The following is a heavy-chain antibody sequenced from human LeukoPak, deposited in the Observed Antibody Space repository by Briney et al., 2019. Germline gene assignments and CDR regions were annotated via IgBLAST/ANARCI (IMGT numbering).Heavy chain of an antibody. CDR2: INHSGST. CDR1: GFTFSSYA. D-gene: IGHD1-14*01. V-gene: IGHV4-34*01. CDR3: ARHKTRTRAFDI. J-gene: IGHJ3*02. Sequence: GSLRLSCAASGFTFSSYAMSWIRQPPGKGLEWIGEINHSGSTNFNPSLMSRVTISVDTSKNQFSLKLGSVTAADTAVYYCARHKTRTRAFDIWGLGTMVTVSS.